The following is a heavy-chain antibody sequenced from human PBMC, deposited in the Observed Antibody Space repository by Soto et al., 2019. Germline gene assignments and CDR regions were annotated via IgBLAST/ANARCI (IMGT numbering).Heavy chain of an antibody. V-gene: IGHV1-69*06. CDR3: ATQAVAGATGHGMDV. CDR1: GGTFNNYG. J-gene: IGHJ6*02. D-gene: IGHD6-13*01. CDR2: VIPIFGSA. Sequence: QVQLVQSGAEVKKPGSSVKVSCKASGGTFNNYGISWVRQAPGQGLEWMGGVIPIFGSAKYTEFFRGRITITADTATSTAYMELSGLKSEDTAVYYCATQAVAGATGHGMDVWGQGTTVTVSS.